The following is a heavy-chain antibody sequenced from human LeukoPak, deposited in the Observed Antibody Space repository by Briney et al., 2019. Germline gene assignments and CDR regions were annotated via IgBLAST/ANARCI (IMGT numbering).Heavy chain of an antibody. CDR1: GFTLRYYQ. J-gene: IGHJ6*02. D-gene: IGHD3-10*01. CDR3: VRDGNRGYDMDV. V-gene: IGHV3-48*01. CDR2: INVVNGAI. Sequence: GGSLRLSCATSGFTLRYYQMNWVRQAPGKGLEWVSFINVVNGAIYYADSVKGRFTISGDIATNSVYLQMNSLRAEDTALYYCVRDGNRGYDMDVWGQGTAVTVSS.